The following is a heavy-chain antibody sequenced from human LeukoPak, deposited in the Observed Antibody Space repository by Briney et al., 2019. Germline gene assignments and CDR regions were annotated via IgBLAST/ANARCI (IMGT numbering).Heavy chain of an antibody. D-gene: IGHD1-26*01. Sequence: SETLSLTCTVSGDSISSSIYYWGWIRQPPGKGLEWIGSFYHSGSTYYNPSLKSRVTIFVDTSNNQFSLRLSPVTAADTAIYYCARLGRSYSNYWGQGTLVTVSS. CDR1: GDSISSSIYY. J-gene: IGHJ4*02. V-gene: IGHV4-39*01. CDR3: ARLGRSYSNY. CDR2: FYHSGST.